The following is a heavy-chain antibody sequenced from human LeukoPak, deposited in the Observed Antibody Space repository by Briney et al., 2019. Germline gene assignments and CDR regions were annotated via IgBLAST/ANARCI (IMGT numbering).Heavy chain of an antibody. CDR1: GFTFSSYA. Sequence: GGSLRLSCAASGFTFSSYAMSWVRQAPGKGLEWVSAISGSGGSTYYADSVKGRFTISRDNSKNTLYLQMNSLRAEDTAVYYCAKDRNVYCSSTSCSSEFDYWGQGTLATVSS. D-gene: IGHD2-2*01. V-gene: IGHV3-23*01. CDR3: AKDRNVYCSSTSCSSEFDY. CDR2: ISGSGGST. J-gene: IGHJ4*02.